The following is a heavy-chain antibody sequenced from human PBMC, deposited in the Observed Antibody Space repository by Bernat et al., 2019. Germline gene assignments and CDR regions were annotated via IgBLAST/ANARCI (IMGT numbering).Heavy chain of an antibody. J-gene: IGHJ6*02. D-gene: IGHD1-26*01. CDR2: SRSKANSYAT. CDR3: TRHGTSTYYYYYGMDV. V-gene: IGHV3-73*01. Sequence: EVQLVESGGGLVQPGGSLKLSCAASGFTFSGSAMHWVRQASGKGLEWVGRSRSKANSYATAYAASVKGRFTISRDDSKNTAYLQMNGLKTEDTAVYYCTRHGTSTYYYYYGMDVWGQGTTVTVSS. CDR1: GFTFSGSA.